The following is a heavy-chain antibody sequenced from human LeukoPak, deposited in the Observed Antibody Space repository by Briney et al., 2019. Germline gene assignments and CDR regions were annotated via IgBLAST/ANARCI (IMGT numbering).Heavy chain of an antibody. Sequence: ASVKVSCKVSGYTLTELSMHWVRQAPGKGLEWMGGFDPEDGETIYAQKFQGRVTMTEDTSTDTAYMELSSLRSEDTAVYYCATGAPLRTPRYFDWLLPKMYYYDSSGYYYYAFDIWGQGTMVTVSS. CDR2: FDPEDGET. D-gene: IGHD3-22*01. J-gene: IGHJ3*02. V-gene: IGHV1-24*01. CDR1: GYTLTELS. CDR3: ATGAPLRTPRYFDWLLPKMYYYDSSGYYYYAFDI.